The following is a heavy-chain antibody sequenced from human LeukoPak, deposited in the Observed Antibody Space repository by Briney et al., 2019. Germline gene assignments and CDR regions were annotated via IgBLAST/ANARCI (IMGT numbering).Heavy chain of an antibody. J-gene: IGHJ4*02. Sequence: PSETLSLTCTVSGGSISSYYWSWVRQPPGKGLEWIGYIYYSGSTNYNPPLKSRVTMSVDTSKNQFSLKLSSVTAADTAVHYCVRGGIVGTTARIPLFDYWGQGTLVTVSS. CDR1: GGSISSYY. D-gene: IGHD1-26*01. CDR2: IYYSGST. CDR3: VRGGIVGTTARIPLFDY. V-gene: IGHV4-59*01.